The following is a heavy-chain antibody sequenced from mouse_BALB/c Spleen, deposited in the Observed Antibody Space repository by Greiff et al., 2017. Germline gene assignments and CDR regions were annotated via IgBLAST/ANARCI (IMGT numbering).Heavy chain of an antibody. Sequence: QLQESGPELVKPGASVKMSCKASGYTFTSYVMHGVKQKPGQGLEWIGYINPYNDGTKYNEKFKGKATLTSDKSSSTAYMELSSLTSEDSAVYYCARSGSTHYYAMDYWGQGTSVTVSS. V-gene: IGHV1-14*01. CDR1: GYTFTSYV. CDR3: ARSGSTHYYAMDY. D-gene: IGHD1-1*01. CDR2: INPYNDGT. J-gene: IGHJ4*01.